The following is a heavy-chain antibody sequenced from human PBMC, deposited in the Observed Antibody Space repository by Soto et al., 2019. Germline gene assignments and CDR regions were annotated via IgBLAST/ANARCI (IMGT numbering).Heavy chain of an antibody. Sequence: QVQLVESGGGVVQPGTSLRLSCVASGFPFTTYGMHWVREGPGKGLEWVAVISFDGSNKYYADSVKGRFTISRDNSKNTLFLQMNSLTPEDTALYYCVGGQYYFDYRGQGTLVTVSS. D-gene: IGHD3-10*01. CDR2: ISFDGSNK. V-gene: IGHV3-30*03. CDR3: VGGQYYFDY. J-gene: IGHJ4*02. CDR1: GFPFTTYG.